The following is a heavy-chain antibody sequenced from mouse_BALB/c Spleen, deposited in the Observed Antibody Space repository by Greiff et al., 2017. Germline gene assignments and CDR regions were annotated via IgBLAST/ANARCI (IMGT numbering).Heavy chain of an antibody. V-gene: IGHV5-6-3*01. CDR3: AREGGYDGYFYAMDY. CDR2: INSNGGST. CDR1: GFTFSSYG. J-gene: IGHJ4*01. D-gene: IGHD2-3*01. Sequence: EVKLVESGGGLVQPGGSLKLSCAASGFTFSSYGMSWVRQTPDKRLELVATINSNGGSTYYPDSVKGRFTISRDNAKNTLYLQMSSLKSEDTAMYYCAREGGYDGYFYAMDYWGQGTSVTVSS.